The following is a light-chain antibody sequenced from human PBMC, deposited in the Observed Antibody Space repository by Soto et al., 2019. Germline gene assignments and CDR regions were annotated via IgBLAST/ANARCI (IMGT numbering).Light chain of an antibody. CDR1: QSISSW. CDR3: QQYNSYSKT. V-gene: IGKV1-5*03. CDR2: KAS. J-gene: IGKJ1*01. Sequence: DIQMTQSPSTLSGSVGDRVTITCRASQSISSWLAWYQQKPGKAPKLLIYKASSLESGVPSRFSGSGSGTEFTLTISSLQPDDFATYYCQQYNSYSKTFGRGTKVDI.